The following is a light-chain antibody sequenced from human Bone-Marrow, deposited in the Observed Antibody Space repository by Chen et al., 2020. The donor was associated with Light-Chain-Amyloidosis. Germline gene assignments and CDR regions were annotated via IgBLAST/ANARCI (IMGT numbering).Light chain of an antibody. J-gene: IGKJ2*01. Sequence: DIEMTQSPSSLSASAGDRVTITCRASQDITSYLNWYQQQPGKAPKLLIYAASNLQSGVPSRFSGSGSGTDFTLTISSLQPDDFATYYCQQSYSTLMYTFGQGTKLEIK. V-gene: IGKV1-39*01. CDR1: QDITSY. CDR3: QQSYSTLMYT. CDR2: AAS.